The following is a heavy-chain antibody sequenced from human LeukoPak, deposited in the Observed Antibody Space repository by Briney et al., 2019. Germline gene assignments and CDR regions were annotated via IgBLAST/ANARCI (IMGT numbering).Heavy chain of an antibody. V-gene: IGHV3-43*02. CDR3: AKDIDSSWCAEYFQH. CDR2: ISGGGDRT. D-gene: IGHD3-22*01. Sequence: GGSLRLSCGASGFTFSSYAMTWVRQAPGKGPEWVSGISGGGDRTYYANSVKGRFTISRDNSKNSLYLQMNSLRTEDTALYYCAKDIDSSWCAEYFQHWGQGTLVTVSS. CDR1: GFTFSSYA. J-gene: IGHJ1*01.